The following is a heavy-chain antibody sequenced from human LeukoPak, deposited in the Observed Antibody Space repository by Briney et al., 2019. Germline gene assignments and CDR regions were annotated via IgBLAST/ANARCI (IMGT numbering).Heavy chain of an antibody. Sequence: GGSLRLSCAASGFTFSNYEMNWVRQAPGKGLEWVSYISSSGSTTYYADSVKGRFTISRDNSKNTLYLQMNSLRAEDTAVYYCAKGSYYYDSSGYWNYWGQGTLVTVSS. J-gene: IGHJ4*02. CDR1: GFTFSNYE. CDR2: ISSSGSTT. V-gene: IGHV3-48*03. D-gene: IGHD3-22*01. CDR3: AKGSYYYDSSGYWNY.